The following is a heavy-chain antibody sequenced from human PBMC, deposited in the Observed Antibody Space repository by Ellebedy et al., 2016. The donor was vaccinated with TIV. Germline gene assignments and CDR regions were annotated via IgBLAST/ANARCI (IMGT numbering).Heavy chain of an antibody. Sequence: SETLSLTXAVYGGSFSGYYWSWIRQPPGKGLEWIGEIYHSGSTNYNPSLKSRVTISVDKSKNQFSLKLSSVTAADTAVYYCARVSGWTGDYWGQGTLVTVSS. CDR1: GGSFSGYY. J-gene: IGHJ4*02. D-gene: IGHD6-19*01. V-gene: IGHV4-34*01. CDR2: IYHSGST. CDR3: ARVSGWTGDY.